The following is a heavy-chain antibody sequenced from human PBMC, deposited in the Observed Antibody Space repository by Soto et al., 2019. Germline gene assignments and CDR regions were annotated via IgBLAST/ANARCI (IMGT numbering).Heavy chain of an antibody. CDR2: IYYSGST. Sequence: SETLSLTCTVSGGSISSYYWSWIRQPPGKGLEWIGYIYYSGSTNYNPSLKSRVTISVDTSKNQFSLKLSSVTAADTAVYYCARALGGRRAVRGVTDYYGMDVWGQGTTVTVSS. CDR1: GGSISSYY. J-gene: IGHJ6*02. D-gene: IGHD3-10*01. CDR3: ARALGGRRAVRGVTDYYGMDV. V-gene: IGHV4-59*01.